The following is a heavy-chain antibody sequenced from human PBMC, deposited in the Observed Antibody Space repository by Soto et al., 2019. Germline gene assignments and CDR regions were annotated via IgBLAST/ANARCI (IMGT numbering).Heavy chain of an antibody. J-gene: IGHJ4*02. CDR1: GGTFSSYT. V-gene: IGHV1-69*04. D-gene: IGHD6-13*01. Sequence: GASVKVSCKASGGTFSSYTISWVRQAPGQGLEWMGRIIPILGIANYAQKFQGRVTITADKSTSTAYMELSSLRSEDTAVYYCARDRGDSSSWYYFDYWGQGTLVTVSS. CDR2: IIPILGIA. CDR3: ARDRGDSSSWYYFDY.